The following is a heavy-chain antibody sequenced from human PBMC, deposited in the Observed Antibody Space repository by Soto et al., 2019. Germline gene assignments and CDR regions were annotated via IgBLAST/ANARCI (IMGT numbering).Heavy chain of an antibody. CDR1: GGTFSSYA. V-gene: IGHV1-69*01. Sequence: QVQLVQSGAEVKKPGSSVKVSCKASGGTFSSYAISWVRQAPGQGLEWMGGIIPIFGTANYAQKFQGRVTITADESTSTAYMELSSLRSEDMAVYYCAGANGGATGTWYFDLWGRGTLVTVSS. J-gene: IGHJ2*01. CDR3: AGANGGATGTWYFDL. D-gene: IGHD1-26*01. CDR2: IIPIFGTA.